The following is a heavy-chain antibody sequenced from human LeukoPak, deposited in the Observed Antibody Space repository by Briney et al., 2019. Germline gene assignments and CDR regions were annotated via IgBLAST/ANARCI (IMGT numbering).Heavy chain of an antibody. CDR1: GYSFTSYW. V-gene: IGHV5-51*01. CDR3: ARHVSIVATTPYYYYMDV. J-gene: IGHJ6*03. D-gene: IGHD5-12*01. Sequence: GESLKISCKGSGYSFTSYWIGWVRQMPGKGLEWMGIIYPGDSDTRYSPSFQGQVTISADKSISTAYPQWSSLKASDTAMYYCARHVSIVATTPYYYYMDVWGKGTTVTVSS. CDR2: IYPGDSDT.